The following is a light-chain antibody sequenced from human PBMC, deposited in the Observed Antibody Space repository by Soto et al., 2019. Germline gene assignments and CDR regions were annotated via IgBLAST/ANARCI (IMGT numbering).Light chain of an antibody. V-gene: IGKV3-20*01. CDR3: QQYGSSLWT. CDR2: AAS. Sequence: EIVLAQSPGTLSLSPGERATLSCRASQSVSSNYLAWYQQKPGQAPRLLIYAASSRATGIPDRFSGSGSGTDFTLTISRLEPEDFAVYYCQQYGSSLWTFGHGAKVE. J-gene: IGKJ1*01. CDR1: QSVSSNY.